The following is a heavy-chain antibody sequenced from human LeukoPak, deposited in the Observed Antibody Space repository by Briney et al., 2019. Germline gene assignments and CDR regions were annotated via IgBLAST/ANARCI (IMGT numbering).Heavy chain of an antibody. J-gene: IGHJ4*02. D-gene: IGHD3-3*01. CDR3: AKRSYDFWSGYYRY. V-gene: IGHV3-23*01. CDR1: GFTFSSYA. Sequence: GGSLRLSCAASGFTFSSYAMSWVRQAPGKGLEWVSAISGSGGSTYYADSVKGRFTISRDNSKNTLYLQMNSLRAEDTAAYYCAKRSYDFWSGYYRYWGQGTLVTVSS. CDR2: ISGSGGST.